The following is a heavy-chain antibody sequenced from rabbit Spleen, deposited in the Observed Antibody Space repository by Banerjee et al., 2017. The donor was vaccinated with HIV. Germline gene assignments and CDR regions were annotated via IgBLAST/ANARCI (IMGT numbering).Heavy chain of an antibody. V-gene: IGHV1S47*01. J-gene: IGHJ4*01. D-gene: IGHD5-1*01. CDR3: ARDLVGVIGWNFNL. CDR1: GFDFSNYG. CDR2: IEPIFGNT. Sequence: QEQLVESGGGLVQPGGSLKLSCKASGFDFSNYGVSWVRQAPGKGLEWIGYIEPIFGNTYYANWVNGRFTISSHNAQNTLYLQLSGLTAADTATCFCARDLVGVIGWNFNLWGPGTLVTVS.